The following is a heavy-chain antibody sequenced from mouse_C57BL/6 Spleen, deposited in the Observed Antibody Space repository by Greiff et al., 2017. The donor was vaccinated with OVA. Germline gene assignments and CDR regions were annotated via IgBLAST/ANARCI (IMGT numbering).Heavy chain of an antibody. CDR2: IDPSDSYT. Sequence: QVQLQQPGAELVRPGTSVKLSCKASGYTFTSYWMHWVKQRPGQGLEWIGVIDPSDSYTNYNQKFKGKATLTVDTSSSTAYMQLSSLTSEDSAVYYCARSGGYFAYWGQGTLVTVSA. CDR1: GYTFTSYW. D-gene: IGHD2-2*01. V-gene: IGHV1-59*01. CDR3: ARSGGYFAY. J-gene: IGHJ3*01.